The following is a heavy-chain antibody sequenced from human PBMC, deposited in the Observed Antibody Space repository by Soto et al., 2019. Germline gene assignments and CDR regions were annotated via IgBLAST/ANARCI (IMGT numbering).Heavy chain of an antibody. CDR3: AAPKGKEHWRGCRCYGGGDY. J-gene: IGHJ4*02. CDR2: ICGGSSDAA. Sequence: EVQLLESGGRLVQPGGSLRLSCEASGISLSTFSSYAMTWVRQPPGRGLEWVSAICGGSSDAANYADSVKGRITNSSDNSKETFDFEMDRLEVEDTAINLRAAPKGKEHWRGCRCYGGGDYWGQGTLVTVSS. D-gene: IGHD3-3*01. CDR1: GISLSTFSSYA. V-gene: IGHV3-23*01.